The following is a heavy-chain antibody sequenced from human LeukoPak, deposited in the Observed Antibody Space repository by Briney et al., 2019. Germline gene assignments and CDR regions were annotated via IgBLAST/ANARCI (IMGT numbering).Heavy chain of an antibody. J-gene: IGHJ5*02. Sequence: GGSLRLSCAASGFTFSSYEMNWVRQAPGKGLEWVSYISSSGSTIYYADSVKGRFTISRDNAKSSLYLQMNSLRAEDTAVYYCARDRSSGSYYTADWFDPWGQGTLVTVSS. V-gene: IGHV3-48*03. CDR3: ARDRSSGSYYTADWFDP. CDR1: GFTFSSYE. D-gene: IGHD3-10*01. CDR2: ISSSGSTI.